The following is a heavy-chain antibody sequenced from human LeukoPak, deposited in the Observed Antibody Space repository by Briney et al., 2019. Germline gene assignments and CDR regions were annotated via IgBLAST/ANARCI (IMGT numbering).Heavy chain of an antibody. CDR3: ARGGRYSSDWTYFDS. V-gene: IGHV3-66*01. CDR2: IYSGGSI. D-gene: IGHD6-19*01. J-gene: IGHJ4*02. CDR1: GFTVSNNY. Sequence: AGGSLRLSCATSGFTVSNNYMSWVRQAPEKGLEWVSVIYSGGSIYYPDSVKGRFTISRDNSKNTLSLQMNSLRAEDTAVYYCARGGRYSSDWTYFDSWGQGTLVTVSS.